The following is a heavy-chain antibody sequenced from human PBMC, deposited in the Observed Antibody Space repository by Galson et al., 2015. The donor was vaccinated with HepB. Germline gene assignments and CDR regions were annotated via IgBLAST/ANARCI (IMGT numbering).Heavy chain of an antibody. CDR1: GFSFASYW. CDR2: IKQDGSEK. V-gene: IGHV3-7*05. CDR3: ARGLWNYGH. J-gene: IGHJ4*02. Sequence: SLRLSCAASGFSFASYWMTWVRQAPGKGLEWVANIKQDGSEKSYVDSVKGRFTISRDNAKNSLYLQMNSLRAEDAAVYYCARGLWNYGHWVQGALVTVPS. D-gene: IGHD1-7*01.